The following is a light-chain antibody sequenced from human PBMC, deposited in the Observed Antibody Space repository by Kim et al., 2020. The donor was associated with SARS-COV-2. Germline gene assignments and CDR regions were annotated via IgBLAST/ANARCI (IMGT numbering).Light chain of an antibody. J-gene: IGKJ1*01. CDR3: QQYNVLPRT. CDR2: GAS. Sequence: ASVGDRVTITCRASQAIGNYLAWYQQDPGKAPKLLIYGASTLQTGVPSRFSGTGSRTEFTLTISSLQPEDFTTYSCQQYNVLPRTFGQGTKVEIK. V-gene: IGKV1-9*01. CDR1: QAIGNY.